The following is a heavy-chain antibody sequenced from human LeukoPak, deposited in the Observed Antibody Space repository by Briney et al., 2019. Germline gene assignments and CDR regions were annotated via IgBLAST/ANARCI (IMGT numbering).Heavy chain of an antibody. V-gene: IGHV3-30*04. CDR1: GLAFSSYS. J-gene: IGHJ4*02. CDR3: ARDFTPEWFDIH. CDR2: ISYGGSDE. D-gene: IGHD3-3*01. Sequence: GGSLRLSCVASGLAFSSYSMHWVRQAPGKGLEWVGVISYGGSDEYYTDSVKGRFTISRDNSKNTVYLQMNSLRADDTAVYYCARDFTPEWFDIHWGQGTLVAVSS.